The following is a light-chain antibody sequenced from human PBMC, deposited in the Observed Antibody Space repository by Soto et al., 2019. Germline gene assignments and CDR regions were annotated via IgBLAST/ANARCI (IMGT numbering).Light chain of an antibody. CDR2: EVS. V-gene: IGLV2-14*01. CDR1: SSDVGAYNY. Sequence: QSALTQPASVSGSPGQSITISCTGTSSDVGAYNYVSWSQQHPGKAPKLIIYEVSNRPSGVSNRFSGSKSGNTASLTISGLQTEDEADYYCSSYTTNSAVVFGGGTKLTVL. J-gene: IGLJ2*01. CDR3: SSYTTNSAVV.